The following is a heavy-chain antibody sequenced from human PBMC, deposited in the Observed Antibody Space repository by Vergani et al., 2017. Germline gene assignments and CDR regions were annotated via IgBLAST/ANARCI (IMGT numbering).Heavy chain of an antibody. Sequence: QVQLVQSGAEVKKPGASVKVSCKVSGYTLTELSMHWVRQAPGKGLEWMGGFDPEDGETIYAQKFQGRVTMTEDTSTDTAYMELSRLRSDDTAVYYCARYKTLTGDVWSAFDIWGQGTMVTVSS. J-gene: IGHJ3*02. CDR2: FDPEDGET. V-gene: IGHV1-24*01. CDR1: GYTLTELS. CDR3: ARYKTLTGDVWSAFDI. D-gene: IGHD7-27*01.